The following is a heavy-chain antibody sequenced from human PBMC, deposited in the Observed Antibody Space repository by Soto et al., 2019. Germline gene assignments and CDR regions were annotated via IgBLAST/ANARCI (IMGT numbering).Heavy chain of an antibody. J-gene: IGHJ5*02. CDR3: ARALLYSSGWYLWFDP. CDR2: INHSGST. Sequence: SETLSLTCAVYGGSFSGYYWSWIRQPPGKGLEWIGEINHSGSTNYNPSLKSRVTISVDTSKNQFSLKLSSVTAADTAVYYCARALLYSSGWYLWFDPWGQGTLVTVSS. D-gene: IGHD6-19*01. V-gene: IGHV4-34*01. CDR1: GGSFSGYY.